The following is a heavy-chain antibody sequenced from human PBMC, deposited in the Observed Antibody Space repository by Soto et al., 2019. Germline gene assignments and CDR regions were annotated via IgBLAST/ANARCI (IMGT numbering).Heavy chain of an antibody. CDR3: VAARPDFDY. D-gene: IGHD6-6*01. CDR1: GFTFSSYW. V-gene: IGHV3-74*01. Sequence: GGSLRLSCAASGFTFSSYWMHWVRQAPGKGLEWVSRINSDGTSSIYADSVKGRFTISRDNGEKTLYLQMNSLRAEDTAVYFCVAARPDFDYWGQGTLVTVSS. CDR2: INSDGTSS. J-gene: IGHJ4*02.